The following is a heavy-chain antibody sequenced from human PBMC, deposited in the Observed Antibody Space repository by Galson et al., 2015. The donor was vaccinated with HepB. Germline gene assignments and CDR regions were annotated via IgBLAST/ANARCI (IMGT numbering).Heavy chain of an antibody. D-gene: IGHD3-3*02. CDR1: GFTFSSYA. J-gene: IGHJ3*02. V-gene: IGHV3-30-3*01. Sequence: SLRLSCAASGFTFSSYAMHWVRQAPGKGLEWVAVISYDGSNKYYADSVKGRFTISRDNSKNTLYLQMNSLRAEDTAVYYCARELASVVAFDIWGQGTMVTVSS. CDR3: ARELASVVAFDI. CDR2: ISYDGSNK.